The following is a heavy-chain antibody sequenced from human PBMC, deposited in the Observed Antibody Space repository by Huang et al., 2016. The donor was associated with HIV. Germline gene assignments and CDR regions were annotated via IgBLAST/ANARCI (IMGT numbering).Heavy chain of an antibody. CDR2: INHIGMP. Sequence: QVHLQQWGAGLLKSAETLSLTCAVYGGSLSGYYWSWLRQTPGKGLGWIGEINHIGMPNYNPSLKSRVSISMDGSKKQLSLKLRSISDADTAVYFCARDATKNPRGWFDPWGQGTLVTVSS. D-gene: IGHD3-10*01. J-gene: IGHJ5*02. CDR3: ARDATKNPRGWFDP. V-gene: IGHV4-34*02. CDR1: GGSLSGYY.